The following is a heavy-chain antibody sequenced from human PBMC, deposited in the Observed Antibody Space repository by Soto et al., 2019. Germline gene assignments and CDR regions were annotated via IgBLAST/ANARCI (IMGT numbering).Heavy chain of an antibody. CDR1: GFSLSTSGVG. CDR2: IYWDDDK. Sequence: QITLKESGPPLVKPTQTLTLTCTFSGFSLSTSGVGVGWIRQPPGKALEWLALIYWDDDKRYSPSLKSRLTIPNDTSKNQVVLTMTNMDPVDTATYYCAHRVDTVTTYSFDYWGQGTLVTVSS. CDR3: AHRVDTVTTYSFDY. J-gene: IGHJ4*02. D-gene: IGHD4-17*01. V-gene: IGHV2-5*02.